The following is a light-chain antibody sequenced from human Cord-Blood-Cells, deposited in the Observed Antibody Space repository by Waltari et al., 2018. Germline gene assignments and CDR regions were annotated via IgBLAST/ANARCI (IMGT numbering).Light chain of an antibody. J-gene: IGLJ2*01. CDR3: NSRDSSGNHLV. V-gene: IGLV3-19*01. Sequence: SSELTQDPAVSVALGQTVRITCHGERLRSYYASWYQQKPGQAPVLVIYGKNNRPSGIPDRFSGSSSGNTASLTITGAQAEDEADYYCNSRDSSGNHLVFGGGTKLTVL. CDR1: RLRSYY. CDR2: GKN.